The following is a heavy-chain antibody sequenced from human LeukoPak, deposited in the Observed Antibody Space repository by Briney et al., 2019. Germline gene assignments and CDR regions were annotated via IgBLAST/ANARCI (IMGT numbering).Heavy chain of an antibody. Sequence: PGGSLRLSCAASGFTFSSYGMHWVRQAPGKGLEWVAVISYDGSNKYYADSVKGRFTISRDNSKNTLYLQMNSLRAEDTAVYYSAFSGGSSPGAFDIWGQGTMVTVSS. CDR3: AFSGGSSPGAFDI. D-gene: IGHD1-26*01. CDR1: GFTFSSYG. CDR2: ISYDGSNK. V-gene: IGHV3-30*03. J-gene: IGHJ3*02.